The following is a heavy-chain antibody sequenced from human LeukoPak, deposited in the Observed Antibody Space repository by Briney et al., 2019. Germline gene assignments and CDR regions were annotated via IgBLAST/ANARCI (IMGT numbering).Heavy chain of an antibody. J-gene: IGHJ3*01. Sequence: GGSLRLSCAASGFTFSSYSMNWVRQAPGRGLEWVSSLSTSSSYIYYADSLKGRFTISRDNAKNSLYLQMNSLRAEDTAVYYCARVKEASAFDVWGQGTMVTVSS. CDR2: LSTSSSYI. CDR1: GFTFSSYS. V-gene: IGHV3-21*01. CDR3: ARVKEASAFDV. D-gene: IGHD5-12*01.